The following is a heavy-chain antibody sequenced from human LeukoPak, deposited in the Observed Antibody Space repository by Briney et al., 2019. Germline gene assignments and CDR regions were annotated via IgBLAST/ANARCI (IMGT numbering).Heavy chain of an antibody. Sequence: KPSETLSLTCTVSGGSISSSSYYWGWIRQPPGKGLEWIGSIYYSGSTYYNPSLKSRVTISVDTSKNQFSLKLSSVTAADTAVYYCARGWSPQSSDYWGRGTLVTVSS. D-gene: IGHD3-3*01. CDR2: IYYSGST. CDR1: GGSISSSSYY. CDR3: ARGWSPQSSDY. J-gene: IGHJ4*02. V-gene: IGHV4-39*07.